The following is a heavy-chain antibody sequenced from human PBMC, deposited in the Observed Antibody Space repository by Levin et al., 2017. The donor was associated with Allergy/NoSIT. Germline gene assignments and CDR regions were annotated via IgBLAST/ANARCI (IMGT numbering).Heavy chain of an antibody. J-gene: IGHJ5*02. Sequence: GGSLRLSCAVSGFRVSDHYMSWIRQAPGRGLEWVPYISRSGYTNYADSVKGRFTISRDNADNSMSLQMNSLTHEDTAIYYCARTVGSGECSGGSCSNWFDPWGQGTLVTVSS. CDR1: GFRVSDHY. CDR2: ISRSGYT. V-gene: IGHV3-11*03. CDR3: ARTVGSGECSGGSCSNWFDP. D-gene: IGHD2-15*01.